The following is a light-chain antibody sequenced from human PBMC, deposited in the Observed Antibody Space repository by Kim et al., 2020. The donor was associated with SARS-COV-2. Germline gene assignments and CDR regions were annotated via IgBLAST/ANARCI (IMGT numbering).Light chain of an antibody. Sequence: SLSPGESATLSCRARQGVSSYLARYQQKPGQAPRLLIYDASNRATGIPARFSGSGSGTDFTLTISSLEPEDFAVYYCQQRSNWPHSFGQGTKLEI. CDR3: QQRSNWPHS. V-gene: IGKV3-11*01. J-gene: IGKJ2*03. CDR1: QGVSSY. CDR2: DAS.